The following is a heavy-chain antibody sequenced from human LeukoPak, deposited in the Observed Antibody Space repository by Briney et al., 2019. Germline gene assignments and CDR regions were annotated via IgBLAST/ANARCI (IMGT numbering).Heavy chain of an antibody. J-gene: IGHJ4*02. CDR2: IKQDGSEK. CDR1: GFTFSSYW. Sequence: GGSLRLSCAASGFTFSSYWMSWVRQAPGKGLEWVANIKQDGSEKYYVDSVKGRFTISRDNAKNPLYLQMNSLRAEDTAVYYCARDPRSDFWSGYPPSLFDYWGQGTLVTVSS. V-gene: IGHV3-7*01. D-gene: IGHD3-3*01. CDR3: ARDPRSDFWSGYPPSLFDY.